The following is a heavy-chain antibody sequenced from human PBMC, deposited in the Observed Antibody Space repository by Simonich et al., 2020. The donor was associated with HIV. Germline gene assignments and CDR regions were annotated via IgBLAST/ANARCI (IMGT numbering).Heavy chain of an antibody. V-gene: IGHV2-5*02. CDR2: IYWDDDK. Sequence: QITLKESGPTLVKPTQTLTLTCTFSGFSLSTSGVGVGWIRRPPGKALEWLALIYWDDDKRSSPSLKSRLTIPKDPSKNQLVLTMTNMDPVDTATYYCAHSPGGGSGSYYNYFDYWGQGTLVTVSS. CDR1: GFSLSTSGVG. D-gene: IGHD3-10*01. J-gene: IGHJ4*02. CDR3: AHSPGGGSGSYYNYFDY.